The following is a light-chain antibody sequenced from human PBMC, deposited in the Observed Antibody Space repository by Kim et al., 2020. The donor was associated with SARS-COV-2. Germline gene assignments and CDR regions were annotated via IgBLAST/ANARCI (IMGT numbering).Light chain of an antibody. CDR2: AAS. CDR1: QGISSY. V-gene: IGKV1-9*01. CDR3: QQLNSYPRT. Sequence: ATVGDRVTITCRASQGISSYLAWYQQKPGKAPKVLIYAASTLQTGVPSRFSGSGSGAEFTLTNSSLQPEEFATYYCQQLNSYPRTFGGGTKVDIK. J-gene: IGKJ4*01.